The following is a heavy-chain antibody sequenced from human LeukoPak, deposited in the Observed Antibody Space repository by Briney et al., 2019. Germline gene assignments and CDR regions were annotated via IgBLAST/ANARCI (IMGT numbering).Heavy chain of an antibody. CDR3: ARQDLDIVATAPFDY. CDR2: ISSSRSYT. D-gene: IGHD5-12*01. Sequence: GGSLRLSCAASGFTFSDYYMSWIRQAPGKGLEWVSYISSSRSYTNYADSMKGRFTISRDNAKNSLYLQLNSLRAEDTAVYYCARQDLDIVATAPFDYWGQGTLVTVSS. CDR1: GFTFSDYY. V-gene: IGHV3-11*06. J-gene: IGHJ4*02.